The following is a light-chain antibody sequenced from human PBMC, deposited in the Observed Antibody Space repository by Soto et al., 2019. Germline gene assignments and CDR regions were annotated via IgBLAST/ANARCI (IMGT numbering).Light chain of an antibody. CDR2: GAS. CDR1: QSVSSSY. J-gene: IGKJ3*01. V-gene: IGKV3-20*01. Sequence: EIVLTQSPGTLSLSPGERATLSCRASQSVSSSYLAWYQQKPGQAPRLLIYGASSRATGIPDRFSGSGSGTDFPLTISILEPEDFAVYYCQLYGSSPIFTFGPGTKVDIK. CDR3: QLYGSSPIFT.